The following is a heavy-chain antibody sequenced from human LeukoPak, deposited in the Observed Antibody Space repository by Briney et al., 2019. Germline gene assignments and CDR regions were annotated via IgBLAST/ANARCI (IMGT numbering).Heavy chain of an antibody. V-gene: IGHV4-61*02. CDR2: IYTSGST. Sequence: SETLSLTCTVSGGSISSGSYYWSWIRQPAEKGLEWIGRIYTSGSTNYNPSLKSRVTISVDTSKNQFSLKLSSVTAADTAVYYCARTRYPTVVDAFDIWGQGTMVTVSS. J-gene: IGHJ3*02. D-gene: IGHD4-23*01. CDR3: ARTRYPTVVDAFDI. CDR1: GGSISSGSYY.